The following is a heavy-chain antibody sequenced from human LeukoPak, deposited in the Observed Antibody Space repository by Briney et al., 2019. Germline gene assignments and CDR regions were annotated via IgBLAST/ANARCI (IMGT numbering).Heavy chain of an antibody. Sequence: GGSLRLSCAASGFAFTAYGMNWVRQAPGKGLEWVSGISWNSGSIGYADSVKGRFTISRDNAKNSLYLQMNSLRAEDTALYYCAKDSQWLVTSGGLDYWGQGTLVTVSS. J-gene: IGHJ4*02. D-gene: IGHD6-19*01. CDR3: AKDSQWLVTSGGLDY. V-gene: IGHV3-9*01. CDR2: ISWNSGSI. CDR1: GFAFTAYG.